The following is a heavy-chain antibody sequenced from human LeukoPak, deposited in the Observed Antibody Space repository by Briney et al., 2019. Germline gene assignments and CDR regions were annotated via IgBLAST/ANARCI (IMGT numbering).Heavy chain of an antibody. Sequence: ASVKVSFKASGYTFTGYYMHWVRQAPGQGLEWMGWINPNSGGTNYAQKLQGRVTMTTDTSTSTAYMELRSLRSDDTAVYYCARFYYDSSGYGVFDPWGQGTLVTVSS. CDR1: GYTFTGYY. CDR3: ARFYYDSSGYGVFDP. D-gene: IGHD3-22*01. J-gene: IGHJ5*02. V-gene: IGHV1-2*02. CDR2: INPNSGGT.